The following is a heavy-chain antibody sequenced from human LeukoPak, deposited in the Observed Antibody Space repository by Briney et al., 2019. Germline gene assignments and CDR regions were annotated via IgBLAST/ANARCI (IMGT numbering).Heavy chain of an antibody. Sequence: QPGGSLRLSCAASGFTFRHYWMNWVRQASGKGLEWVANIKPDGSEKRYADSVKGRFTISRDNAENSLYLQMNSLRAEDTAVYYCAREQGSGSFFSGTKNHDYWGQGTLVTVSS. CDR3: AREQGSGSFFSGTKNHDY. CDR1: GFTFRHYW. CDR2: IKPDGSEK. D-gene: IGHD3-10*01. J-gene: IGHJ4*02. V-gene: IGHV3-7*01.